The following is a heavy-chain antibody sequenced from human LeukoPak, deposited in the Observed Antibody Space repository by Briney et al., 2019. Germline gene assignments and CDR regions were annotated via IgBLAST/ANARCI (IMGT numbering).Heavy chain of an antibody. CDR3: AMAGGSARGYYYYMGV. CDR2: ISYDGSNK. D-gene: IGHD3-16*01. Sequence: GGSLTLSCAPSGFTFSTYAIHRVRQAPGKGLEWVAVISYDGSNKYYADSGKGRFTISRENSKNTLFLQMSSLRAEDSAVYYCAMAGGSARGYYYYMGVRGKETTVTVSS. J-gene: IGHJ6*03. CDR1: GFTFSTYA. V-gene: IGHV3-30*04.